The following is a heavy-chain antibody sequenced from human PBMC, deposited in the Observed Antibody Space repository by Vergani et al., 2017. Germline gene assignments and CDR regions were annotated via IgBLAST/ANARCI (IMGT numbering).Heavy chain of an antibody. CDR1: GFTFSSYS. Sequence: EVQLVESGGGLVKPGGSLRLSCAASGFTFSSYSMNWVRQAPGKGLECVSSISSSSSYIYYADSVKGRFTISRDNAKNSLYLQMNSLRAEDTAVYYCARGVTTPDDAFDIWGQGTMVTVSS. D-gene: IGHD3-3*01. CDR3: ARGVTTPDDAFDI. CDR2: ISSSSSYI. J-gene: IGHJ3*02. V-gene: IGHV3-21*01.